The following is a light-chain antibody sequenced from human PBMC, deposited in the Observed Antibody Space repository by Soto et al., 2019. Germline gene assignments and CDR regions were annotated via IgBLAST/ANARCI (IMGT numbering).Light chain of an antibody. J-gene: IGKJ3*01. CDR2: GAS. CDR3: QQYGSSPQIT. Sequence: ENVLTQSPGTLSLSPGERATLSCRASQSVSSSYLAWYQQKPGQAPRLLIYGASTSATGIPDRFSGSGSGTDFSLTISRLEPEDFAVYYCQQYGSSPQITFGPGTKVNIK. V-gene: IGKV3-20*01. CDR1: QSVSSSY.